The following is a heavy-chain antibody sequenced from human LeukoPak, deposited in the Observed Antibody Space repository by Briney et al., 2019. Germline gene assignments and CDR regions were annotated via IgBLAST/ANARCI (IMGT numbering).Heavy chain of an antibody. D-gene: IGHD2-2*01. CDR1: GFTFDDYG. V-gene: IGHV3-20*04. CDR3: AKDSRVADYYYYYMDV. CDR2: INWNGGST. Sequence: GGSLRLSCAASGFTFDDYGMSWVRQAPGKGLEWVSGINWNGGSTGYADSVKGRFTISRDNAKNSLYLQMNSLRAEDTAVYYCAKDSRVADYYYYYMDVWGKGTTVTVSS. J-gene: IGHJ6*03.